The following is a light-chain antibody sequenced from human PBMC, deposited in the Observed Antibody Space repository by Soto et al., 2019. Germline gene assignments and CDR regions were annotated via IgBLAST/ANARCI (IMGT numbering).Light chain of an antibody. CDR2: DAS. CDR1: QSVNNNY. Sequence: EIVLTQSPGTLSLSPGERATLSCRASQSVNNNYFAWYQQKPGQPPRLVIYDASSRAIGIPDRVSGGGSGTDFTRTISRLEPEDFAVYYCQQYGSSYTFGPGTKVDIK. J-gene: IGKJ3*01. CDR3: QQYGSSYT. V-gene: IGKV3-20*01.